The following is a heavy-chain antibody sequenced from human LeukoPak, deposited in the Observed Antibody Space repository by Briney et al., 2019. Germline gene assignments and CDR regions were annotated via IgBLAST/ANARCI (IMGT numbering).Heavy chain of an antibody. CDR1: GFTVSGNY. J-gene: IGHJ3*02. D-gene: IGHD3-3*01. CDR3: ARVFWEKDGFIGAFDI. CDR2: IYSGDST. Sequence: GGSLRLSCAASGFTVSGNYMSWVRQALGKGLEWVSIIYSGDSTYYADSVKGRFTISRDNSKNTLYLQMNSLRAEDTAVYYCARVFWEKDGFIGAFDIWGQGTMVTVSS. V-gene: IGHV3-66*01.